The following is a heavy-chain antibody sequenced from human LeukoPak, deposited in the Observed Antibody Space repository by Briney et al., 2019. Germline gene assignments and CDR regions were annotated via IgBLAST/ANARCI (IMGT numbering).Heavy chain of an antibody. Sequence: SETLSLTCTVSGVSLLNSNYYWAWIRQPPGKGLEWIASIYYSGATYYSPSLKSRVSISVDTSKNHLSLKVGSVTAADTAVYYCAWTRSYSSGWYNYFDYWGQGTLVTVSS. CDR3: AWTRSYSSGWYNYFDY. D-gene: IGHD6-19*01. CDR2: IYYSGAT. CDR1: GVSLLNSNYY. J-gene: IGHJ4*02. V-gene: IGHV4-39*02.